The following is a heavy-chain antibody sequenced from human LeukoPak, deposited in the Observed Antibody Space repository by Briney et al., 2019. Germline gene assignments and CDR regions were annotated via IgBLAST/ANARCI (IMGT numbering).Heavy chain of an antibody. CDR1: GGTFSSYT. D-gene: IGHD5-24*01. V-gene: IGHV1-69*02. CDR3: ARGDGDGYNYHYFDY. J-gene: IGHJ4*02. Sequence: SVKVSRKASGGTFSSYTISWVRQAPGQGLEWTGRIIPILGIANYAQKFQGRVTITADKSTSTAYMELSSLRSEDTAVYYCARGDGDGYNYHYFDYWGQGTLVTVSS. CDR2: IIPILGIA.